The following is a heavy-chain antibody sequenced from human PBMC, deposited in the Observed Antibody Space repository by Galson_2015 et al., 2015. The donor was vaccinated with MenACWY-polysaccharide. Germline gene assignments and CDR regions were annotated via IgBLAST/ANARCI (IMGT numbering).Heavy chain of an antibody. CDR1: GGFISSGGHH. D-gene: IGHD5/OR15-5a*01. CDR3: ARIPSTRSSYGWFDP. J-gene: IGHJ5*02. Sequence: TLSLTCTVSGGFISSGGHHWTWIRQHPEKGLEWIAYIRGSGNSNHNPSLKSRVIISVDTSRNQFSLQLNSVTAADTAVYYCARIPSTRSSYGWFDPWGQGTLVTVSS. CDR2: IRGSGNS. V-gene: IGHV4-31*03.